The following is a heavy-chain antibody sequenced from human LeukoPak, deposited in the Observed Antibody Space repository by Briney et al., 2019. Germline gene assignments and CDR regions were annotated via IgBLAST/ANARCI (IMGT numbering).Heavy chain of an antibody. CDR2: ISAYNGDT. J-gene: IGHJ4*02. D-gene: IGHD5-12*01. CDR3: ARDLRESGYSGYDPFDY. CDR1: GYTFTNYG. Sequence: ASVKVSCKGSGYTFTNYGISWVRQAPGQGLEWMGWISAYNGDTNYAQKLQGRVTMTTDTSTSTAYMELRSLRSDDTAVYYCARDLRESGYSGYDPFDYWGQGTLVTVSS. V-gene: IGHV1-18*01.